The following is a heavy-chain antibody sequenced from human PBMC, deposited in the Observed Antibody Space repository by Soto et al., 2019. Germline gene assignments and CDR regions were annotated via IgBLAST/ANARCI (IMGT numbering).Heavy chain of an antibody. J-gene: IGHJ4*02. CDR2: ISGSGGST. CDR1: GFTFSSYA. V-gene: IGHV3-23*01. CDR3: AKTLYYYDSSGYPGGFDY. D-gene: IGHD3-22*01. Sequence: EVQLLESGGGLVQPGGSLRLSCAASGFTFSSYAMSWVRQAPGKGLEWVSAISGSGGSTYYADSVKGRFTISGDNSKNTLYLQMNSLRAEDTAVYYCAKTLYYYDSSGYPGGFDYWGQGTLVTVSS.